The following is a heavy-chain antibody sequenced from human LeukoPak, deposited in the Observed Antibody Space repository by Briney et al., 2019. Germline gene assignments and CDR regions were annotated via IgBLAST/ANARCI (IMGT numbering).Heavy chain of an antibody. CDR1: GGSFSGYY. D-gene: IGHD3-3*01. Sequence: SETLSLTCAVYGGSFSGYYWSWIRQPPGKGLEWIGEINHSGSTNYNPSLKSRVTISVDTSKNQFSLKLSSVTAADTAVYYCARGRYDFWSGYFPGLYYFDYWGQGTLVTVSS. CDR3: ARGRYDFWSGYFPGLYYFDY. CDR2: INHSGST. J-gene: IGHJ4*02. V-gene: IGHV4-34*01.